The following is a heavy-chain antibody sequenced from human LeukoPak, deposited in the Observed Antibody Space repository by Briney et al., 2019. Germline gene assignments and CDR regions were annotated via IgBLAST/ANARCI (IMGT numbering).Heavy chain of an antibody. Sequence: GGSLRLYCAASGFTFSSYWMSWVRQAPGKGLDWVANIKQDGSEKYYVDSVKGRFTISRDNAKHSLYLQMNSLRAEDTAVYYCARERGLSWFGELFTPFYYFDYWGQGTLVTVSS. D-gene: IGHD3-10*01. V-gene: IGHV3-7*01. CDR1: GFTFSSYW. J-gene: IGHJ4*02. CDR2: IKQDGSEK. CDR3: ARERGLSWFGELFTPFYYFDY.